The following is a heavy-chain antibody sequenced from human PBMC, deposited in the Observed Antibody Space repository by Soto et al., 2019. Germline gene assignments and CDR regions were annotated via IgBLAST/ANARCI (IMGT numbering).Heavy chain of an antibody. Sequence: QVQLQQWGAGLLKPSETLSLTCAVYGGSFSGYYWSWIRHPPGKGLEWMGEINHSGSTNYNPSLKSRVTISVDTSKNQFSLKLSSVTAADTAVYYCARGGLYDFWSGYWFNYYYYMDVWGKGTTVTVSS. CDR1: GGSFSGYY. CDR2: INHSGST. CDR3: ARGGLYDFWSGYWFNYYYYMDV. J-gene: IGHJ6*03. D-gene: IGHD3-3*01. V-gene: IGHV4-34*01.